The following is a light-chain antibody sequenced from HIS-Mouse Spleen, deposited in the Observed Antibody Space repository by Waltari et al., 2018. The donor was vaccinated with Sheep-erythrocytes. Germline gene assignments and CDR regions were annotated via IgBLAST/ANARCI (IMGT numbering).Light chain of an antibody. CDR3: CSYAGSSTPWV. CDR1: SSDVGSYNL. V-gene: IGLV2-23*01. J-gene: IGLJ3*02. CDR2: EGS. Sequence: QSALTQPASVSGSPGQSITISCTGTSSDVGSYNLFSWYQQHPGKAPNLIIYEGSKRPSGVSTRFSGSKSRNTASLTISGLQAEDEADYYCCSYAGSSTPWVFGGGTKLTVL.